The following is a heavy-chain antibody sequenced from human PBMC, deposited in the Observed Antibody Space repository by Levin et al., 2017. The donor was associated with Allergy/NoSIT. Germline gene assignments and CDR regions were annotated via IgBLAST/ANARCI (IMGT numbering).Heavy chain of an antibody. CDR2: ISYDGSNK. J-gene: IGHJ3*02. V-gene: IGHV3-30-3*01. CDR3: ARDGGQVNGGDAFDI. D-gene: IGHD3-16*01. Sequence: HAGGSLRLSCAASGFTFSSYAMHWVRQAPGKGLEWVAVISYDGSNKYYADSVKGRFTISRDNSKNTLYLQMNSLRAEDTAVYYCARDGGQVNGGDAFDIWGQGTMVTVSS. CDR1: GFTFSSYA.